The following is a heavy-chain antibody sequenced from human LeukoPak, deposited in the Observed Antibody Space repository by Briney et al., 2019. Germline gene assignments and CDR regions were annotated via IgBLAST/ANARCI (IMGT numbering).Heavy chain of an antibody. V-gene: IGHV1-46*01. CDR2: INPSGGST. CDR1: GYTFTSYD. Sequence: ASVKVSCKASGYTFTSYDINWVRQATGQGLEWMGIINPSGGSTSYAQKFQGRVTMTRDMSTSTVYMELSSLRSEDTAVYYCARSKDIVVVPAAILNEYYFDYWGQGTLVTVSS. CDR3: ARSKDIVVVPAAILNEYYFDY. D-gene: IGHD2-2*01. J-gene: IGHJ4*02.